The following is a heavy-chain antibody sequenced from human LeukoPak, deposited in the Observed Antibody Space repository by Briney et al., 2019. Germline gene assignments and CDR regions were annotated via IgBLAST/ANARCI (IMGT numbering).Heavy chain of an antibody. D-gene: IGHD2-2*01. CDR1: GFIFSNYK. J-gene: IGHJ4*02. V-gene: IGHV3-48*03. CDR3: AREDERYCSSTSCNPLFDY. CDR2: ISSGGSTT. Sequence: GGSLRLSCATSGFIFSNYKMNWVRQAPGTGLEWVSHISSGGSTTYYADSVKGRFTMSRDNGKSSVYLQMNSLRAEDTAIYYCAREDERYCSSTSCNPLFDYWDQGTLVTVSS.